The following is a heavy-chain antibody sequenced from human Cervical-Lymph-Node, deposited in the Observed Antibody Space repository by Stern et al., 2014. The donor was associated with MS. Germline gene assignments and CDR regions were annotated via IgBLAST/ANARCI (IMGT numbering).Heavy chain of an antibody. J-gene: IGHJ4*02. CDR1: GFTFSSYD. CDR3: ARGGSSSSYFDY. Sequence: EVQLVESGGGLVQPGGSLRLSCAASGFTFSSYDMHWVRQATGKGLECVSAIGTAGDTYYPGSVKGRFTISRENAKNSLYLQMNSLRAGDTAVYYCARGGSSSSYFDYWGQGTLVTVSS. V-gene: IGHV3-13*01. CDR2: IGTAGDT. D-gene: IGHD6-13*01.